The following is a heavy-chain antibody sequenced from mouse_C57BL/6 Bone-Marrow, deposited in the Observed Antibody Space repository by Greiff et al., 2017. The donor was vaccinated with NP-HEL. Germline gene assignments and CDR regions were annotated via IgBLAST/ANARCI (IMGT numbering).Heavy chain of an antibody. Sequence: EVMLVESGGGLVKPGGSLKLSCAASGFTFSSYAMSWVRQTPEKRLEWVATISDGVSYTYYPDNVKGRFTISRDNAKNNLYLQMSHLKSEDTAMYCCAGFNDCETFAYWGQGTLVTVSA. CDR2: ISDGVSYT. D-gene: IGHD2-4*01. V-gene: IGHV5-4*03. J-gene: IGHJ3*01. CDR1: GFTFSSYA. CDR3: AGFNDCETFAY.